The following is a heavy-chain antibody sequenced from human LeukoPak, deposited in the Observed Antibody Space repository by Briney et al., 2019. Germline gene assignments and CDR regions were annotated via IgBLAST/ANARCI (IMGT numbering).Heavy chain of an antibody. J-gene: IGHJ4*02. Sequence: PSETLSLTCAVYGGSFSGYYWSWIRQPPGKGLEWIGEINHSGSTNYNPSLKSRVTISVDTSKNQFSLKLSSVTAADTAVYYCARGVREIVVVVAATFDYWGQGTLVTVSS. CDR3: ARGVREIVVVVAATFDY. CDR2: INHSGST. D-gene: IGHD2-15*01. V-gene: IGHV4-34*01. CDR1: GGSFSGYY.